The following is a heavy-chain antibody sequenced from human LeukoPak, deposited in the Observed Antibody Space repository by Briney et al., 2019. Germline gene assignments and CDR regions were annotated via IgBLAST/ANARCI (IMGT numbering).Heavy chain of an antibody. J-gene: IGHJ6*02. V-gene: IGHV3-74*01. Sequence: PGGSLRLSCAASGFTFGPLWMYWVRQGAGKGLVWVARINPEGTSTDYADSVKGRFTMSRDNARAMVYLQMNSLSPEDTAVYYCGRWGPMWNHGVDVWGQGTTVTVSS. CDR2: INPEGTST. D-gene: IGHD1-1*01. CDR3: GRWGPMWNHGVDV. CDR1: GFTFGPLW.